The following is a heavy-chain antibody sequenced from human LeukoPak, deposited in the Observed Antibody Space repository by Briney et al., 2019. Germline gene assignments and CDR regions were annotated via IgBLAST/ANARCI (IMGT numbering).Heavy chain of an antibody. CDR3: GRSFDAKSVGY. Sequence: PSETLSLTCTVSGGSMSSSTYYWGWIRQPPGKGLAWIGSISYSGSTYYNPSLKSRVTLSVDTSKDQFSLKVNSVTAADTAVYYCGRSFDAKSVGYWGQGTLVTVSS. J-gene: IGHJ4*02. CDR1: GGSMSSSTYY. CDR2: ISYSGST. V-gene: IGHV4-39*01. D-gene: IGHD2-8*01.